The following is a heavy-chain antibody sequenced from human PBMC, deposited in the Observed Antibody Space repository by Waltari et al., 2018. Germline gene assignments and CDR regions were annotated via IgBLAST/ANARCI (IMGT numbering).Heavy chain of an antibody. V-gene: IGHV4-39*01. CDR3: ARREQWLVRFDY. CDR1: GGSISSSSYY. Sequence: QLQLQESGPGLVKPSETLSLTCTVPGGSISSSSYYWGWIRQPPGKGLEWIGSIYYSGSTYYNPSLKSRVTISVDTSKNQFSLKLSSVTAADTAVYYCARREQWLVRFDYWGQGTLVTVSS. CDR2: IYYSGST. J-gene: IGHJ4*02. D-gene: IGHD6-19*01.